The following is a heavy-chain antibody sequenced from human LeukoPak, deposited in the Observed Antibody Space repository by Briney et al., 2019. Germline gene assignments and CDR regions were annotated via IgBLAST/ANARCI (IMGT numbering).Heavy chain of an antibody. CDR3: ARDKGDSNSWQY. V-gene: IGHV1-46*01. Sequence: ASVKVSCKASGYTFSDYYMNWVRQASGQGPEWMGIINPHNGGTTYSQKFQGRVTMTRDTATTTVYMELSSLTSEDTAVYYCARDKGDSNSWQYWGQGTLVTVSS. J-gene: IGHJ4*02. CDR1: GYTFSDYY. D-gene: IGHD6-13*01. CDR2: INPHNGGT.